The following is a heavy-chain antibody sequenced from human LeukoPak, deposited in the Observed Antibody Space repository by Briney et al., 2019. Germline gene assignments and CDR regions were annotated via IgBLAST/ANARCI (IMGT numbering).Heavy chain of an antibody. D-gene: IGHD3-22*01. CDR2: IDSGGGST. Sequence: GGSLRLSCVASQYTFSNYAMSWVRQAPGKGLDWVSSIDSGGGSTYYADSVKGRFTISRDNSKNTLYLQMNSLRAEDTAIYYCASADGSGYRYYWGQGTLVTVSS. CDR1: QYTFSNYA. CDR3: ASADGSGYRYY. J-gene: IGHJ4*02. V-gene: IGHV3-23*01.